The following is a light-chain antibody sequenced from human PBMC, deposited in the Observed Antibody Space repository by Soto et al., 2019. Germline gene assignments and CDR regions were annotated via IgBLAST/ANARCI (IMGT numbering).Light chain of an antibody. J-gene: IGLJ3*02. CDR3: SSYNSGSTFWV. V-gene: IGLV2-14*01. CDR1: SSDVGGGYNF. Sequence: QSVLTQPASVSGSPGQSITISCTGTSSDVGGGYNFVSWFQQHPGKPPKLMIYEVSNRPSGVSDRFSGSKSGNTASLTISGLQPEDEGNYDCSSYNSGSTFWVFGRGTKVTVL. CDR2: EVS.